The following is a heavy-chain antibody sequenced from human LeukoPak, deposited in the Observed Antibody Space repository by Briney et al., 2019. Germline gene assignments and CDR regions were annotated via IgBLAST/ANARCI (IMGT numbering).Heavy chain of an antibody. CDR1: GASINAFH. J-gene: IGHJ4*02. Sequence: SETLSLTCTVSGASINAFHWTGFRQPAGKGLEWIGLIYSSGSTLFNPSLKSRVAMSVDLTKNQLSLKLTSVTAADTAMYYCARKDGDYWGRGTLVTVSS. V-gene: IGHV4-4*07. CDR3: ARKDGDY. CDR2: IYSSGST.